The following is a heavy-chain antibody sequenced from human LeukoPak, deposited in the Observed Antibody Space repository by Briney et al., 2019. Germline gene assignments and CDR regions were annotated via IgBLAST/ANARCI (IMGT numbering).Heavy chain of an antibody. Sequence: QPGGSLRLSCAASGFTFSSYAMSWVRQAPGKGLDWVSAISGSGVTTYYADSVKGRFTISRDNSKNTLYLQMNSLRAEDTALYYCAKDRDYYLVGFFDYWGQGTLVTVSS. CDR1: GFTFSSYA. D-gene: IGHD3-10*01. V-gene: IGHV3-23*01. CDR3: AKDRDYYLVGFFDY. J-gene: IGHJ4*02. CDR2: ISGSGVTT.